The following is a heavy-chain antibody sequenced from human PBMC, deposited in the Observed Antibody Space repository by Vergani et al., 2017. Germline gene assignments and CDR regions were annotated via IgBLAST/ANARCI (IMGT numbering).Heavy chain of an antibody. D-gene: IGHD3-10*01. CDR3: ASYMVRGVTVDY. J-gene: IGHJ4*02. V-gene: IGHV3-21*02. CDR1: GFTFSTYS. Sequence: EVQLVESGGGLVKPGGSLRLSCAASGFTFSTYSMNWVRQAPGKGLEWVSSISSSSNYIYYADSLKGRFTISRDNSKNTLYLQMNSLRAEDTAVYYCASYMVRGVTVDYWGQGTLVTVSS. CDR2: ISSSSNYI.